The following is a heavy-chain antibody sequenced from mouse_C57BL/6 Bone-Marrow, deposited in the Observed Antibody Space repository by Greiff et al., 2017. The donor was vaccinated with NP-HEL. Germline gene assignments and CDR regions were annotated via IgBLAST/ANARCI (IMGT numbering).Heavy chain of an antibody. Sequence: QVQLQQPGAELVMPGASVKLSCKASGYTFTSYWMHWVKQRPGQGLEWIGEIDPSNSYTNYNQKFKGKSTLTVDTSSSTAYMQLSSLTSEDSAVYYGARSYFDYWGQGTTLTVSS. CDR3: ARSYFDY. CDR2: IDPSNSYT. V-gene: IGHV1-69*01. CDR1: GYTFTSYW. J-gene: IGHJ2*01.